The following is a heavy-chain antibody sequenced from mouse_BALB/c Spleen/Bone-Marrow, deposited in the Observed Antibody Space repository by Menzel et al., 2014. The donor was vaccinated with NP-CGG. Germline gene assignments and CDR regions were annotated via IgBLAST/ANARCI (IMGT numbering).Heavy chain of an antibody. CDR2: ISTYYGDA. CDR3: ARRADSSGYVDAMDY. V-gene: IGHV1S137*01. CDR1: GYAFTDYA. D-gene: IGHD3-2*01. J-gene: IGHJ4*01. Sequence: QVQLQQPGAELVRPGVSVKISCKGSGYAFTDYAMHWVKQSHAKSLEWIGVISTYYGDASYNQKFKGKATMTVDKSSSTAYMDLTRLTSEDSAIYYCARRADSSGYVDAMDYWGQGTSVTVSS.